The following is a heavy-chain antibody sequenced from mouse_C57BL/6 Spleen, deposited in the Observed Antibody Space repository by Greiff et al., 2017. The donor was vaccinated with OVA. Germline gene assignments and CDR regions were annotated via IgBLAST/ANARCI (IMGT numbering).Heavy chain of an antibody. CDR3: AGSTMGSLYAMDY. J-gene: IGHJ4*01. D-gene: IGHD2-1*01. CDR2: IDPEDGDT. V-gene: IGHV14-2*01. CDR1: GFNIKDYY. Sequence: EVQLQESGAELVKPGASVKLSCTASGFNIKDYYMHWVKQRTEQGLEWIGRIDPEDGDTKYAPKFQGKATITADTSSNTAYLQLSSLTSEDTAVYYCAGSTMGSLYAMDYWGQGTSVTVSS.